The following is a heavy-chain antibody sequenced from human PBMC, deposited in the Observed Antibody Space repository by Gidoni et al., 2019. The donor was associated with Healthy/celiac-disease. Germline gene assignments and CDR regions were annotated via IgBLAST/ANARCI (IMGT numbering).Heavy chain of an antibody. CDR1: GFTFDDYA. Sequence: EVQLVESGGGLVQPGRSLRLSCAASGFTFDDYAMHWVRQAPGKGLEWVSGISWNSGSIGYADSVKGRFTISRDNAKNSLYLQMNSLRAEDTALYYCAKDIAPPTSGLDYYYGMDVWGQGTTVTVSS. J-gene: IGHJ6*02. CDR3: AKDIAPPTSGLDYYYGMDV. V-gene: IGHV3-9*01. CDR2: ISWNSGSI.